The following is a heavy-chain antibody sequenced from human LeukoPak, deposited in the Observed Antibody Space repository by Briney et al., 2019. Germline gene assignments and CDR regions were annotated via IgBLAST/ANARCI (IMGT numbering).Heavy chain of an antibody. CDR2: IYYTGST. J-gene: IGHJ5*02. CDR3: ARMVGSNTSTRLDP. CDR1: GDSLNNGDYF. D-gene: IGHD4-23*01. Sequence: PSETLSLTCTVSGDSLNNGDYFWRSIRQSPGRGLEWLGYIYYTGSTYDNPSLESRVIISIDTSKNQFSLRLNSVTATDTAVYFCARMVGSNTSTRLDPWGQGTLVTVPS. V-gene: IGHV4-30-4*01.